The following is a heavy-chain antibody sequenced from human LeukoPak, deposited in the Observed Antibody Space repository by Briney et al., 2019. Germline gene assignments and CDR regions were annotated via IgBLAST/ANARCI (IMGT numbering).Heavy chain of an antibody. CDR2: ISAYNGNT. V-gene: IGHV1-18*01. J-gene: IGHJ6*03. D-gene: IGHD6-13*01. Sequence: GESLKISCKASGYTFTSYGISWVRQAPGQGLEWMGWISAYNGNTNYAQKLQGRVTMTTDTSTSTAYMELRSLRSDDTAVYYCARDRSSYYYYYMDVWGKGTTVTVSS. CDR3: ARDRSSYYYYYMDV. CDR1: GYTFTSYG.